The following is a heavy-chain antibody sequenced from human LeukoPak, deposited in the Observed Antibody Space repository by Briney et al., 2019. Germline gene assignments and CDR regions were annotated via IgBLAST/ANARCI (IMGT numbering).Heavy chain of an antibody. V-gene: IGHV4-39*07. D-gene: IGHD3-3*01. CDR2: INHSGSS. CDR1: GVSIRSSYYY. J-gene: IGHJ5*02. Sequence: SETLSLTCTVSGVSIRSSYYYWGWIRQSPGKGLEWIGEINHSGSSNYSPSLKSRVTFSVDTSKGQVSLNLNSVTAADTAVYYCARGRSSRDFWSGYSHHWFDPWGQGTLVTVSS. CDR3: ARGRSSRDFWSGYSHHWFDP.